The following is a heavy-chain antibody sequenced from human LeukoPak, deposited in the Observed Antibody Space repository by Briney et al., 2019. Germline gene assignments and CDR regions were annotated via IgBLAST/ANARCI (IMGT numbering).Heavy chain of an antibody. Sequence: GASVKVSCKASGGTFSSYAISWVRQAPGQGLEWMGGIIPIFGTANYAQKFQGRVTITTDESTSTAYMELSSLRSEDTAVYYCARTTIHYYDSSGYYYYMDVWGKGTTVTVSS. D-gene: IGHD3-22*01. V-gene: IGHV1-69*05. CDR2: IIPIFGTA. CDR3: ARTTIHYYDSSGYYYYMDV. CDR1: GGTFSSYA. J-gene: IGHJ6*03.